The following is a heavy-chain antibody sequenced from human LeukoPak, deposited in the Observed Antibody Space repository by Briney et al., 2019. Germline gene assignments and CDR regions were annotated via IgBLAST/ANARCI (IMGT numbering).Heavy chain of an antibody. V-gene: IGHV4-61*01. D-gene: IGHD3-22*01. CDR3: AKVSDRDSSGYYWGFEY. Sequence: KPSETLSLTCTVSGGSVSSGSYYWSWIRQPPGKGLEWIGYIYYSGSTNYNPSLKSRVTISVDTSRNQFSLKLTSVTAADTAVYYCAKVSDRDSSGYYWGFEYWGQGTLVTVSS. CDR1: GGSVSSGSYY. CDR2: IYYSGST. J-gene: IGHJ4*02.